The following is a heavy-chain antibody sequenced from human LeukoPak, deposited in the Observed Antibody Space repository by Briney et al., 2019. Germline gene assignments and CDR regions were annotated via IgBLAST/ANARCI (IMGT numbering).Heavy chain of an antibody. D-gene: IGHD4-17*01. CDR2: ISSSSSYI. CDR3: ARDFTDYGDYGAFDY. J-gene: IGHJ4*02. V-gene: IGHV3-21*01. CDR1: GFTFSSYS. Sequence: PGGSLRLSCAASGFTFSSYSMNWVRQAPGKGLEWVSSISSSSSYIYYADSVKGRFTISRDNAKNSLYLQMNSLRAEDMAVYYCARDFTDYGDYGAFDYWGQGTLVTVSS.